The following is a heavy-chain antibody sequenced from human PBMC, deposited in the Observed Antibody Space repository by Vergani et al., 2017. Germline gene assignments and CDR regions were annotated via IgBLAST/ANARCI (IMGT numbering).Heavy chain of an antibody. CDR3: ARGVADTAMDIYYYYGMDV. Sequence: QVQLVQSGAEVKKPGSSVKVSCKASGGTFSSYTISWVRQAPGQGLEWMGRIIPILGIANYAQKFQGRVTITAAKSTSTAYMELSSLRSEDTAVYYCARGVADTAMDIYYYYGMDVWGQGTTVTVSS. V-gene: IGHV1-69*02. CDR1: GGTFSSYT. J-gene: IGHJ6*02. CDR2: IIPILGIA. D-gene: IGHD5-18*01.